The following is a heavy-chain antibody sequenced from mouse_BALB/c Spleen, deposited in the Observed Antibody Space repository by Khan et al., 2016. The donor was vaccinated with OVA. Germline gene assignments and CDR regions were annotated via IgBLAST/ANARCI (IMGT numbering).Heavy chain of an antibody. D-gene: IGHD2-12*01. Sequence: QVQLQQSGPGLVQPSQSLSITCTVSGFSLSTYGIHWVRQSPGKGLEWLGLIWSDGRTDYNVPFISRLSITKDSSKNQVFFKMNSLQPDDTAIYYCARNSYRYDFTYWGQGTLVTVSA. CDR1: GFSLSTYG. CDR3: ARNSYRYDFTY. CDR2: IWSDGRT. V-gene: IGHV2-2*01. J-gene: IGHJ3*01.